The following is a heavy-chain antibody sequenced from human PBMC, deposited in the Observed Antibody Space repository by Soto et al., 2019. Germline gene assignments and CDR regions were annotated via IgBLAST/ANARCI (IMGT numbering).Heavy chain of an antibody. CDR1: GFTFRNFE. J-gene: IGHJ4*02. V-gene: IGHV3-48*03. Sequence: DVQLVESGGDMVQPGGSLRLSCAASGFTFRNFEMNWVRQVPGKGLEWISYISSSGSKTYYAESVKGRFTISRDNTEDSLFLQMNSLRAEDTAVYYCAREDGIVGATSAFDYWGQGTLVTVSS. CDR2: ISSSGSKT. D-gene: IGHD1-26*01. CDR3: AREDGIVGATSAFDY.